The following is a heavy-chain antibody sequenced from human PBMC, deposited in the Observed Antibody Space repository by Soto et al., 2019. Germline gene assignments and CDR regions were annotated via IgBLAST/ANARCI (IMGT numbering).Heavy chain of an antibody. CDR3: ARKGPEDWPLHY. Sequence: QITLKESGPTLVKPTQTLTLTCTFSGFSLSTSGVGVGWIRQPPGEALEWLAVIFWEDAKEYSPSLRKRLTTTKDTSKTQVALTMTNMGPMDTGTYYGARKGPEDWPLHYWGQGTLVTVSS. D-gene: IGHD3-9*01. V-gene: IGHV2-5*02. J-gene: IGHJ4*02. CDR2: IFWEDAK. CDR1: GFSLSTSGVG.